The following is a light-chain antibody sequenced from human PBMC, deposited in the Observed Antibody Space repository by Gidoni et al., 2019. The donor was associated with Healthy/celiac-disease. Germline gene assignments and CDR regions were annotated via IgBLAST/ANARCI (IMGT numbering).Light chain of an antibody. CDR2: GAS. CDR1: QSVSSSY. J-gene: IGKJ3*01. Sequence: EIGLTQSPGTLSLSPGERATLSCRASQSVSSSYLAWYQQKPGQAPRLLIYGASSRATGIPDRFSGSGSGTDFTLTISRLEPEDFAVYYCQQYGSSPVFGPGTKVDIK. CDR3: QQYGSSPV. V-gene: IGKV3-20*01.